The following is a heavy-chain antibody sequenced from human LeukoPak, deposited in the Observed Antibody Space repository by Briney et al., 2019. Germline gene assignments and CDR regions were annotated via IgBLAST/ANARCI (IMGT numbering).Heavy chain of an antibody. D-gene: IGHD3-10*01. CDR1: GYTFTNYY. Sequence: GASVKVSCKASGYTFTNYYMHWVRQAPGQGLEWMGIINPSGNSTSYAQKFQGRVTMIWDTSTSTVYMEVSSLRFEDTAVYYCAPSAFDYWGQGTLVTVSP. V-gene: IGHV1-46*01. J-gene: IGHJ4*02. CDR3: APSAFDY. CDR2: INPSGNST.